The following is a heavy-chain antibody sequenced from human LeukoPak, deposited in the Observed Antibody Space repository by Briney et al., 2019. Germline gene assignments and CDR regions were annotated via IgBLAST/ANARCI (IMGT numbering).Heavy chain of an antibody. CDR3: ARWESVPGAFDI. J-gene: IGHJ3*02. D-gene: IGHD5-24*01. CDR1: GFTFDDYA. Sequence: PGRSLRLSCAASGFTFDDYAMHWVRHLPGKCLEWVSGITWNSGNRGYADSVKGRFTISRDNAKNSLYLQMNSLRAEDTAVYYCARWESVPGAFDIWGQGTMVTVSS. V-gene: IGHV3-9*01. CDR2: ITWNSGNR.